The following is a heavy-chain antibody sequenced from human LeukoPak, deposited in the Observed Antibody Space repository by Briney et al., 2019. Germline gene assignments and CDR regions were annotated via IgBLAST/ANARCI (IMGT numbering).Heavy chain of an antibody. J-gene: IGHJ5*02. CDR3: ARDNSVGDNAWWFDP. CDR2: INANSGGT. CDR1: GYTFTSYG. D-gene: IGHD1-26*01. V-gene: IGHV1-18*01. Sequence: ASVKVSCKASGYTFTSYGISWVRQAPGQGLEWMGWINANSGGTNYAQNFQGRVTMTRDMSTSTDYMELSSLRSEDTAIYYCARDNSVGDNAWWFDPWGQGTLVTVSS.